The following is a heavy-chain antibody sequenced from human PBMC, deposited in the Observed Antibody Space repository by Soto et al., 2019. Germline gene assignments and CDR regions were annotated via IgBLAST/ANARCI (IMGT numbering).Heavy chain of an antibody. CDR2: IIPILGSA. D-gene: IGHD1-26*01. Sequence: SVKVSCKASGDTFSNYAICWVRQAPGQVLEWIGGIIPILGSANYAQKFQGRVTISADGSTNTANLELSSLRSEDTAVYYCARFKVGTTTDYYYGMDVWGQETTVTVSS. V-gene: IGHV1-69*13. J-gene: IGHJ6*02. CDR3: ARFKVGTTTDYYYGMDV. CDR1: GDTFSNYA.